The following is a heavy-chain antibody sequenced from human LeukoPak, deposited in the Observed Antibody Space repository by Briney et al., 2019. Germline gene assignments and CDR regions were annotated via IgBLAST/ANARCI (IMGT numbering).Heavy chain of an antibody. CDR1: GYTFTGYY. J-gene: IGHJ4*02. CDR2: INPNSGGT. Sequence: ASVTVSCKASGYTFTGYYMHWVRQAPGQGLEWMGWINPNSGGTNYAQKFQGRVTMTRDTSISTAYMELSRLRSDDTAVYYCARLGSEGVVIDYWGQGTLVTVSS. V-gene: IGHV1-2*02. CDR3: ARLGSEGVVIDY. D-gene: IGHD3-3*01.